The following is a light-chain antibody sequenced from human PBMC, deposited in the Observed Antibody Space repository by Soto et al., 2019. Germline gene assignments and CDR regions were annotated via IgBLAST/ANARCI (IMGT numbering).Light chain of an antibody. V-gene: IGLV2-8*01. CDR1: SSDTGDYNY. CDR3: SSYAGSDNYV. Sequence: HSERTQPPSASGSPGEAGTISCSGNSSDTGDYNYVSWYQQHPGKAPKLMIYEVSRRPSGVPDRFSGSKSGNTASLTVSGLQAEDEADYYCSSYAGSDNYVFGTGTKVTVL. J-gene: IGLJ1*01. CDR2: EVS.